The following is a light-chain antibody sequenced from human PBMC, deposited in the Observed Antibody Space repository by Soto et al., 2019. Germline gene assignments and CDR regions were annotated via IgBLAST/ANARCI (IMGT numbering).Light chain of an antibody. V-gene: IGLV2-23*02. CDR1: SSDVGSYNL. CDR3: CSYAGSSTFVV. CDR2: GDS. J-gene: IGLJ2*01. Sequence: QSALTQPASVSGSPGQSITISCTGTSSDVGSYNLVSWYQQHPGKAPKLMIYGDSKRPSGVSNRFSGSKSGNTASLTISGLQAEDEGDYYCCSYAGSSTFVVFGGGTQLTVL.